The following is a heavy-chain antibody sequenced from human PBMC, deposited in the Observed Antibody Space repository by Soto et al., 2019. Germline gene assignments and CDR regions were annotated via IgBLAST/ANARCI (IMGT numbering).Heavy chain of an antibody. D-gene: IGHD1-1*01. CDR2: ISYDGSNK. V-gene: IGHV3-30*18. CDR3: AKDIARYNGAPIYYFDY. CDR1: GFTFSSYG. J-gene: IGHJ4*02. Sequence: GGSLRLSCAASGFTFSSYGMHWVRQAPGKGLEWVAVISYDGSNKYYADSVKGRFTISRDNSKNTLYLQMNSLRAEDTAVYYCAKDIARYNGAPIYYFDYWGQGTLVTVSS.